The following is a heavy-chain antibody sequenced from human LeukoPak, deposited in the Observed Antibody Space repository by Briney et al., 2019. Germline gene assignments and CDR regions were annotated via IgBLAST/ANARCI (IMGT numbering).Heavy chain of an antibody. J-gene: IGHJ6*03. CDR2: IYPGDSDT. V-gene: IGHV5-51*01. D-gene: IGHD3-10*01. CDR1: GYSFTSYW. Sequence: GESLKISCKGSGYSFTSYWIGWVRQMPGKGLEWMGIIYPGDSDTRYSPSFQGQVTISADKSNSTAYLQWSSLKASDTAMYYCARRGSGSYSGAYYYYMDVWGKGTTVTVSS. CDR3: ARRGSGSYSGAYYYYMDV.